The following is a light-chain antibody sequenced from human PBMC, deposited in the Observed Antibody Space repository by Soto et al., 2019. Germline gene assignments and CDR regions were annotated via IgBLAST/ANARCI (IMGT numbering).Light chain of an antibody. V-gene: IGLV1-51*01. CDR3: GAWDSSLMGVV. CDR1: SSNVGNNY. J-gene: IGLJ2*01. Sequence: QSVLTQPPSVSAAPGQKVTISCSGSSSNVGNNYVSWYQQLPGTAPKLLIYDNNKRPSGIPDRFSGSKSATSATLDITALQTGDEADYYCGAWDSSLMGVVFGGGNKLTVL. CDR2: DNN.